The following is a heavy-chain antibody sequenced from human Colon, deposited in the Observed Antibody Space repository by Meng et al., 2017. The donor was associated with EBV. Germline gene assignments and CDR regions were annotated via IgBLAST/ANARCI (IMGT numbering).Heavy chain of an antibody. Sequence: QVHLPESGPGRVKPSGTLSLTCAVSGDSISNNWWSWVRQPPGKGLEWIGEIYHSGTTNYNPSLRSRVTISVDKSKNQFSLQLTSVTAADTAVYYCARNGDYNPGLYWGQGTLVTVSS. D-gene: IGHD4-17*01. V-gene: IGHV4-4*02. J-gene: IGHJ4*02. CDR1: GDSISNNW. CDR2: IYHSGTT. CDR3: ARNGDYNPGLY.